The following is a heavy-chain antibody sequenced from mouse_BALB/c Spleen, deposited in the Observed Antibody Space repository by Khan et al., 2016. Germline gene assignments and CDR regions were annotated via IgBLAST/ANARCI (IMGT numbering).Heavy chain of an antibody. J-gene: IGHJ3*01. V-gene: IGHV5-4*02. Sequence: EVELVESGGGLVKPGGSLKLSCAASGFTFSDYYMYWVRQTPEKRLEGVATISDGGSYTYYPDSVKGRFTISRDNAKNNLYLQMSSLKSEDTDTYYCAKEVLRRGFAYWGQVPQLTHSA. CDR2: ISDGGSYT. CDR1: GFTFSDYY. CDR3: AKEVLRRGFAY. D-gene: IGHD1-1*01.